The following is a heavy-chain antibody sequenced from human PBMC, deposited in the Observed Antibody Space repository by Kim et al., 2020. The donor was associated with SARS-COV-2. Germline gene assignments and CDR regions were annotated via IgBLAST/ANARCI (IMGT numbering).Heavy chain of an antibody. CDR2: IYPGDSDI. V-gene: IGHV5-51*01. J-gene: IGHJ3*02. Sequence: GESLKISCKGSGYSFATYWIGWVRQMPGKGLEWMGIIYPGDSDIRYSPSFQGHVTISADKSFSTSYLQWNSLKASDTAMYYCARRLGATEHDAFDIWGQGTVVAVSS. CDR1: GYSFATYW. D-gene: IGHD1-26*01. CDR3: ARRLGATEHDAFDI.